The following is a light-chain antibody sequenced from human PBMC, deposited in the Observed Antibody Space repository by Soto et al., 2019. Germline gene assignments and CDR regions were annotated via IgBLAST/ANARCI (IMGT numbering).Light chain of an antibody. CDR1: ESVSSNY. V-gene: IGKV3-20*01. CDR3: QQYGNSRYT. Sequence: ENVLTQSPGTLSLSPGEGATLSCRASESVSSNYLAWYQQKPGQAPRLLIYDTSSRATGIPDRFSGSGSGTDFTLTISRLEPEDFAVYYCQQYGNSRYTFGQGTKLEIK. CDR2: DTS. J-gene: IGKJ2*01.